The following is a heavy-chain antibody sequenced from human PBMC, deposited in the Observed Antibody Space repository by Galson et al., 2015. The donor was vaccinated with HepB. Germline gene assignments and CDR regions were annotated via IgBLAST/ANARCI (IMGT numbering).Heavy chain of an antibody. Sequence: SLRLSCAASGFTFGDYAMSWFRQAPGKGLEWVGFIRSKSYGGTTEYAASVKGRFTISREDSKSIAYLQVNSLKTEDTAVYYCTRTPLVPEYDSYYSYMDVWGKGTTVTVSS. CDR2: IRSKSYGGTT. CDR1: GFTFGDYA. J-gene: IGHJ6*03. D-gene: IGHD5-18*01. CDR3: TRTPLVPEYDSYYSYMDV. V-gene: IGHV3-49*03.